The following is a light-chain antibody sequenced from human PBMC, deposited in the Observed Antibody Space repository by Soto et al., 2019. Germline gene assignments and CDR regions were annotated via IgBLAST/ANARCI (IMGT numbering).Light chain of an antibody. V-gene: IGKV2-28*01. CDR1: QSLLHSNGNNY. J-gene: IGKJ2*01. CDR3: MQGRRTPFT. CDR2: LGS. Sequence: DIEMTQYPLSLPVTPGEPASISCRSSQSLLHSNGNNYLDWYLQKPGQSPQLLIYLGSTRASGVPDRFSGSGSDTDFTLKITRVWAKDVGIYYCMQGRRTPFTFVQGTKLDSK.